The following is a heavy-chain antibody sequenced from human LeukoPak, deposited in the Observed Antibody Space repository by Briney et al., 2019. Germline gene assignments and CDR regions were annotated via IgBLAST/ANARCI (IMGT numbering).Heavy chain of an antibody. V-gene: IGHV4-59*08. J-gene: IGHJ4*02. D-gene: IGHD2-15*01. Sequence: PSETLSLTWTVSGGSISSYYWSWIRQPPGKGLEWIGYIYYSGSTNYNPSLKSRVTISVDTSKNQFSLKLSSVTAAGTAVYYCARHVGYGGGLDYWGQGTLVTVSS. CDR1: GGSISSYY. CDR3: ARHVGYGGGLDY. CDR2: IYYSGST.